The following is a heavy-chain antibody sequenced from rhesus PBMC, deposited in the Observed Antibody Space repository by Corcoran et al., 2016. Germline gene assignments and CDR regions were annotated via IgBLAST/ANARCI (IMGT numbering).Heavy chain of an antibody. CDR3: ARGIWTGENFDY. V-gene: IGHV4-65*01. D-gene: IGHD3-3*01. CDR2: ISGSSGST. J-gene: IGHJ4*01. Sequence: QVQLQESGPGLGKPSETLSPTCAVSGGSSTSSNWGSVVRPPPRKGLGWIGYISGSSGSTYSNPSLKSRVTISTDTSKNQFSLKLSSVTAADTAVYYCARGIWTGENFDYWGQGVLVTVSS. CDR1: GGSSTSSNW.